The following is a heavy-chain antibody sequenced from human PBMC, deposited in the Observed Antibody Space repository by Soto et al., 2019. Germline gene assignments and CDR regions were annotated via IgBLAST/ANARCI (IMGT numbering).Heavy chain of an antibody. V-gene: IGHV3-74*01. CDR3: ARGTPYDSSGYYPADAFDI. D-gene: IGHD3-22*01. J-gene: IGHJ3*02. CDR1: GFTFSSYW. Sequence: GGSLRLSCAASGFTFSSYWMHWVRQAPGKGLVWASRINSDGSSTSYADSVKGRFTISRDNAKNTLYLQMNSLRAEDTAVYYCARGTPYDSSGYYPADAFDIWGQGPMVTVSS. CDR2: INSDGSST.